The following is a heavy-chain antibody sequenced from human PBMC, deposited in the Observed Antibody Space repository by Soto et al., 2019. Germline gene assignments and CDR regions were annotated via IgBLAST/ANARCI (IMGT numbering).Heavy chain of an antibody. J-gene: IGHJ6*02. CDR1: GFTVSSNY. CDR3: ARRRIDYYYGMDV. D-gene: IGHD2-15*01. Sequence: GGSLRLSCAASGFTVSSNYMSWVRQAPGKGLEWVSVIYSGVSTYYADSVKGRFTISRDNSKNTLYLQMNSLRAEDTAVYYCARRRIDYYYGMDVWGQGTTVTVSS. CDR2: IYSGVST. V-gene: IGHV3-53*01.